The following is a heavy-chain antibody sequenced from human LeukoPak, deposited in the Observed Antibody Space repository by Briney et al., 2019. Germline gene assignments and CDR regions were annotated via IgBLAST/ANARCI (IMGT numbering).Heavy chain of an antibody. CDR3: ARGSYYDSSGYYYEDY. D-gene: IGHD3-22*01. CDR2: INPNSGGT. Sequence: ASVKVSCKASGYTFTGYYMHWVRQAPGQGLEWMGWINPNSGGTNYAQKLQGRVTMTRDTPISTAYMELSRLRSDDTAVYYCARGSYYDSSGYYYEDYWGQGTLVTVSS. CDR1: GYTFTGYY. V-gene: IGHV1-2*02. J-gene: IGHJ4*02.